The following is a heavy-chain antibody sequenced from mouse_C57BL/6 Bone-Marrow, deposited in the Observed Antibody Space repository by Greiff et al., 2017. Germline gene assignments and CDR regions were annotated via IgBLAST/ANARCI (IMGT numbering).Heavy chain of an antibody. CDR2: IWSGGSP. CDR3: ARNALRGYGYFDY. CDR1: GFSLTSYG. V-gene: IGHV2-2*01. D-gene: IGHD2-2*01. J-gene: IGHJ2*01. Sequence: VQLQQSGPGLVQPSQSLSITCTVSGFSLTSYGVHWVRQSPGKGLEWLGVIWSGGSPDYNAAFISRLSISKDNSKSQVFFKMNSLQADDTAIYYCARNALRGYGYFDYWGQGTTLTVSS.